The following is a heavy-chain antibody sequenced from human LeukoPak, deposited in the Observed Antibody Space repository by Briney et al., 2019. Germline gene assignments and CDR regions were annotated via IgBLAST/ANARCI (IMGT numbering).Heavy chain of an antibody. CDR2: IYYSGST. V-gene: IGHV4-39*07. CDR3: ARSPGWFDP. J-gene: IGHJ5*02. Sequence: SETLSLTCAVSGGSISSNSYYWGWIRQPPGKGLEWIGSIYYSGSTYYNPSLKSRVTISVDTSKNQFSLKLSSVTAADTAVYYCARSPGWFDPWGQGTLVTVSS. CDR1: GGSISSNSYY.